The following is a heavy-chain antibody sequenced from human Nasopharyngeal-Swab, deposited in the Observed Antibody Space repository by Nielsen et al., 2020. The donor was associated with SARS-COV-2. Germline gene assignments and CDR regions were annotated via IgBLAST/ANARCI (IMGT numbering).Heavy chain of an antibody. Sequence: GGSLRLSCAASGFTFSSYWMSWVRQAPGKGLEWVANIKEDGSEKNYVDSVKGRFTISKDNAKNSLYLQMNSLRAEDTAVYYCARLKHDWNYGGATYFDYWGQGTLVTVSS. J-gene: IGHJ4*02. V-gene: IGHV3-7*01. D-gene: IGHD1-7*01. CDR3: ARLKHDWNYGGATYFDY. CDR1: GFTFSSYW. CDR2: IKEDGSEK.